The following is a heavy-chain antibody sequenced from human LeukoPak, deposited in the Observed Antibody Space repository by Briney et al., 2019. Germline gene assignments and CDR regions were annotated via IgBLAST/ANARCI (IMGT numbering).Heavy chain of an antibody. CDR2: INGDESST. Sequence: GGSLRLSCVASGFTFSNYAMHWVRQVPGRGLEWVSRINGDESSTNYADSVKGRFTISRDNAKDTLYLHMNSLTAEDTAVYYCARGAKWAYYFDYWGQGTLVTVSS. D-gene: IGHD1-26*01. V-gene: IGHV3-74*01. CDR3: ARGAKWAYYFDY. CDR1: GFTFSNYA. J-gene: IGHJ4*02.